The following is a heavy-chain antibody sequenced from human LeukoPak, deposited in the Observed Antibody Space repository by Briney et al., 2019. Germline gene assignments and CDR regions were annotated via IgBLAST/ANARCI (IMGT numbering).Heavy chain of an antibody. Sequence: ASVKVSCKASGYTFTSYDINWGRLATGQGLEWMGWMNPNSGNTSYAQKFQGRVTMTRDTSTSTVYMELSSLRSEDTAVYYCARVRAVTTRSAFDYWGQGTLVTVSS. CDR1: GYTFTSYD. J-gene: IGHJ4*02. CDR3: ARVRAVTTRSAFDY. D-gene: IGHD4-17*01. V-gene: IGHV1-8*01. CDR2: MNPNSGNT.